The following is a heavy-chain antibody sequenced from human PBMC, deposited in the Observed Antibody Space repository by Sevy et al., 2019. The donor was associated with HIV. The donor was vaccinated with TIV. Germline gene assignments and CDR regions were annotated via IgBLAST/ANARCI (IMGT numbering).Heavy chain of an antibody. J-gene: IGHJ6*03. CDR3: ARGVLRNSSPHRGYMDV. D-gene: IGHD6-13*01. CDR2: ISYDGSNK. V-gene: IGHV3-30-3*01. CDR1: GFTFSSYA. Sequence: GGSLRLSCAASGFTFSSYAMHWVRLAPGKGLEWVAVISYDGSNKYYADSVKGRFTISRDNSKNTLYLQMNSLRAEDTAVYYCARGVLRNSSPHRGYMDVWGKGTTVTVSS.